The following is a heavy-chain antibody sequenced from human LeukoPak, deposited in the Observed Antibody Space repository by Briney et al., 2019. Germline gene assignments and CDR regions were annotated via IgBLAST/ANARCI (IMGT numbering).Heavy chain of an antibody. CDR2: ISYDGSNK. Sequence: GRSLRLSCAASGFTFSSYGMHWVRQAPGKGLEWVAVISYDGSNKYYADSVKGRFTISRDNSKNTLYLQMNSLRAEDAAVYYCATIGDRRTGELYRIDYWGQGTLVTVSS. CDR3: ATIGDRRTGELYRIDY. J-gene: IGHJ4*02. CDR1: GFTFSSYG. D-gene: IGHD7-27*01. V-gene: IGHV3-30*03.